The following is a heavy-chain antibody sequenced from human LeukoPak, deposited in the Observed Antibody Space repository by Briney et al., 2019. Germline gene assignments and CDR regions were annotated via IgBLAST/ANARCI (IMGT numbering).Heavy chain of an antibody. CDR2: IYYSGNT. J-gene: IGHJ3*02. CDR3: AREANAFDI. CDR1: GGSISSSSYY. V-gene: IGHV4-39*07. Sequence: SETLSLTCTVSGGSISSSSYYWGWIRQPPGKGLEWIGSIYYSGNTYYNPSLRSRVTISLDTSKNQFSLKLSSVTAADTAVYYCAREANAFDIWGQGTMVTVSS.